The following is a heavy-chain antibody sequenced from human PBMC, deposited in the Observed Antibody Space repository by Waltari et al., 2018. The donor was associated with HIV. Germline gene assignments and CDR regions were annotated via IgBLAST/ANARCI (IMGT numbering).Heavy chain of an antibody. J-gene: IGHJ4*02. V-gene: IGHV4-39*07. CDR1: GGSISSSSYY. CDR3: ARVSYGSGGLDY. CDR2: IYYSGST. Sequence: QLQLQESGPGLVKPSETLSLTCTVSGGSISSSSYYWGWIRQPPGKGLEWSGSIYYSGSTYYNPSLKSRVTISVDTSKNQFSLKLSSVTAADTAVYYCARVSYGSGGLDYWGQGTLVTVSS. D-gene: IGHD3-10*01.